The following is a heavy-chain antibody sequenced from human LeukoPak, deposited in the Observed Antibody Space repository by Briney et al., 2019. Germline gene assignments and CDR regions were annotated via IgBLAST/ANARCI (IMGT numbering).Heavy chain of an antibody. CDR2: IYYSGST. D-gene: IGHD3-9*01. Sequence: SETLSLTCTVSGGSISSGDYYWSWIRQPPGKGLEWIGYIYYSGSTYYNPSLKSRVTISVDTSKNQFSLKLSSVTAADTAVYYCARLQMYYYDILTGPLYYFDYWGQGTLVTVSS. CDR1: GGSISSGDYY. CDR3: ARLQMYYYDILTGPLYYFDY. J-gene: IGHJ4*02. V-gene: IGHV4-30-4*01.